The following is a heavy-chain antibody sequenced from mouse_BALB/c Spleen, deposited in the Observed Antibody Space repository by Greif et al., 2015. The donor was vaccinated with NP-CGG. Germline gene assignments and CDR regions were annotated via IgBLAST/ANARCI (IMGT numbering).Heavy chain of an antibody. CDR2: IDPANGNT. V-gene: IGHV14-3*02. D-gene: IGHD1-1*01. Sequence: EVQLQQSGAELVKPGASVKLSCTASGFNINDTYMHWVKQRPEQGLEWIGRIDPANGNTKYDPKFQGKATITADTSSNTAYLQLSSLTSEDTAVYYCASHLTTVVAYYYAMDYWGQGTSVTVSS. CDR3: ASHLTTVVAYYYAMDY. CDR1: GFNINDTY. J-gene: IGHJ4*01.